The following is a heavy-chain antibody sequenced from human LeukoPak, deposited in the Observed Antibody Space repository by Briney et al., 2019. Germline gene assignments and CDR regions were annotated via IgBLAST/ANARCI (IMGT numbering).Heavy chain of an antibody. J-gene: IGHJ4*02. CDR3: AKAPSIAAAGFFDY. Sequence: GGSLRLSCAASGFSFSSYAMSWVRQAPGKGLEWVSAIRGSGGSTSYPDSVKDRFTISRDNSKNTLYLQMNSLRAEDTAVYYCAKAPSIAAAGFFDYWGQGTLVAVSS. V-gene: IGHV3-23*01. D-gene: IGHD6-13*01. CDR2: IRGSGGST. CDR1: GFSFSSYA.